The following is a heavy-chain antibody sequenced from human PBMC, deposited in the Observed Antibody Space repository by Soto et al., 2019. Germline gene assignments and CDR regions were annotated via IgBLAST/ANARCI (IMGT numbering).Heavy chain of an antibody. CDR2: INPNSGGT. Sequence: ASVKVSCKASGHTFTGYYMHWVRQAPGQGLEWMGWINPNSGGTNYAQKFQGWVTMTRDTSISTAYMELSRLRSDDTAVYYCARGVASPTGDILTGAYYYYGMDVWGQGTTVTVSS. CDR3: ARGVASPTGDILTGAYYYYGMDV. V-gene: IGHV1-2*04. J-gene: IGHJ6*02. CDR1: GHTFTGYY. D-gene: IGHD3-9*01.